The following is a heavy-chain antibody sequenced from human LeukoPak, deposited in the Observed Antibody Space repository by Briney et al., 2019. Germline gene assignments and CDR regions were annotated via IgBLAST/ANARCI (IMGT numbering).Heavy chain of an antibody. CDR1: GFSFTGYY. CDR3: ARRVFSGWGYYFDY. V-gene: IGHV1-2*02. CDR2: INPDSGGT. Sequence: GASVKVSCKASGFSFTGYYIHWVRQAPGQGLEWMGWINPDSGGTHYAQNFQGRVTMTSDTSITTVYMELSRLRSGDTAVYYCARRVFSGWGYYFDYWGQGTLVTVSS. J-gene: IGHJ4*02. D-gene: IGHD6-19*01.